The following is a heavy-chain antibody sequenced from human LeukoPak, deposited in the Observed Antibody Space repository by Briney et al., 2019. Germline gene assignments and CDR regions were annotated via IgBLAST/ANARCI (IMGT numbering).Heavy chain of an antibody. CDR2: ISGSGGST. CDR3: AKEYYYGSGSYYPFDY. J-gene: IGHJ4*02. Sequence: PGGSLRLSCAASGFTLSSYAMSWVRQAPGKGLEWVSAISGSGGSTYYADSVKGRFTISRDNSKNTLYLQMNSLRAEDTAVYYCAKEYYYGSGSYYPFDYWGQGTLVTVSS. V-gene: IGHV3-23*01. D-gene: IGHD3-10*01. CDR1: GFTLSSYA.